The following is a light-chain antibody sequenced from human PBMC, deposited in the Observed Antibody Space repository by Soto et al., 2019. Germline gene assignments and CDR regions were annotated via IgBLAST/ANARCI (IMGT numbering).Light chain of an antibody. CDR2: EGD. Sequence: QSVLTQPASVSGSPGQSITISCSGTSSDVGSSNLVSWYQQHPGKAPKLIIFEGDRRPSGVSGRFSSSKSGNTASLTISGLQAEDEADYYCCSFARSTTFYVFGTGTKVTVL. CDR3: CSFARSTTFYV. CDR1: SSDVGSSNL. J-gene: IGLJ1*01. V-gene: IGLV2-23*01.